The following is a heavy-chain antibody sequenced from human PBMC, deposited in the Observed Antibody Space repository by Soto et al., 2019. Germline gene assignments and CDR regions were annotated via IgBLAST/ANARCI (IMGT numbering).Heavy chain of an antibody. V-gene: IGHV4-4*02. CDR3: SSRVTDAPT. D-gene: IGHD3-10*01. CDR2: ILYSGRT. Sequence: QVQVQASGPGLVTPSGTLSLTCAVSGGSISSGWWTWVRQPPGKGLEWIGEILYSGRTNYNSSLNSRVTISIDKSKNQFSLNLSSVTAADTAVYYCSSRVTDAPTWGQGTLVTVSS. CDR1: GGSISSGW. J-gene: IGHJ5*02.